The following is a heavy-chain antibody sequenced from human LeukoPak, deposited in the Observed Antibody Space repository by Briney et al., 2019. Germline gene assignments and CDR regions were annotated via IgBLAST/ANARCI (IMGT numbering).Heavy chain of an antibody. CDR2: IYYRGST. CDR1: GGSLSSSPYY. CDR3: ARHYLSDGILSTFDP. V-gene: IGHV4-39*01. J-gene: IGHJ5*02. D-gene: IGHD2-2*01. Sequence: SETLSLTCTASGGSLSSSPYYWGWIRQPPGKGLEWIGTIYYRGSTYSNPSLNTRVTISLDTSKNQFSLRLRSVTAADTALYYCARHYLSDGILSTFDPWGQGTLVTVSS.